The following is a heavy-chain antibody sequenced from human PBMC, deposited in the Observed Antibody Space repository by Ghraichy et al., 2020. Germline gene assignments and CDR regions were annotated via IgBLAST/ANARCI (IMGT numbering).Heavy chain of an antibody. CDR1: GFSLSTSGMR. CDR3: ARDMITFGGVIVSPSIYFDY. Sequence: SGPTLVKPTQTLTLTCTFSGFSLSTSGMRVSWIRQPPGKALEWLARIDWDDDKFYSTSLKTRLTISKDTSKNQVVLTMTNMDPVDTATYYCARDMITFGGVIVSPSIYFDYWGQGTLVTVSS. CDR2: IDWDDDK. D-gene: IGHD3-16*02. V-gene: IGHV2-70*04. J-gene: IGHJ4*02.